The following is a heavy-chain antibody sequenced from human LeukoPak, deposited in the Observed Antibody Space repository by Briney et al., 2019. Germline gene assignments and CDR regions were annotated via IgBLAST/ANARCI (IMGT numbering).Heavy chain of an antibody. CDR1: GFTFSGYS. Sequence: GGSLRLSCAASGFTFSGYSMNWVRQAPGKGLEWVSSISSSSRYIYYADSLKGRFTISRDNARNSLYLQMNSLRAEDTAVYYCIRDLFDDYSLDYWGQGALVTVSS. J-gene: IGHJ4*02. CDR2: ISSSSRYI. CDR3: IRDLFDDYSLDY. D-gene: IGHD3-16*01. V-gene: IGHV3-21*01.